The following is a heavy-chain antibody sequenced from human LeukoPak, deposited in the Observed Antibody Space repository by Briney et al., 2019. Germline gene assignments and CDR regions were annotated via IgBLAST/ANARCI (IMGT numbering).Heavy chain of an antibody. V-gene: IGHV3-74*01. CDR3: ARGTLGYCSSTSCLNWFDP. CDR1: GFTFSSYW. D-gene: IGHD2-2*01. CDR2: INSDGSST. J-gene: IGHJ5*02. Sequence: PGGSLRLSCAASGFTFSSYWMHWVRQAPGKGLVWVSRINSDGSSTSYADSVKGRFTISRDNAKNTLYLQMNSLRAEDTVVYYCARGTLGYCSSTSCLNWFDPWGQGTLVTVSS.